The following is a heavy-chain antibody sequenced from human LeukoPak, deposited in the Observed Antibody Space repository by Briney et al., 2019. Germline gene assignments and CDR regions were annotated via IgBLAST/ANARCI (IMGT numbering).Heavy chain of an antibody. Sequence: GGSLRLSCAASGFTFSSYAMHWVSQAPGKGLEWVAVISYDGSNKYYADSVKGRFTISTDNSKNTLYLQMNSLRAEDTPVYYCAGEESSQIQLKGGGTLYNYYYYGMDVWGQGTTVTVSS. J-gene: IGHJ6*02. CDR1: GFTFSSYA. CDR3: AGEESSQIQLKGGGTLYNYYYYGMDV. D-gene: IGHD5-18*01. V-gene: IGHV3-30-3*01. CDR2: ISYDGSNK.